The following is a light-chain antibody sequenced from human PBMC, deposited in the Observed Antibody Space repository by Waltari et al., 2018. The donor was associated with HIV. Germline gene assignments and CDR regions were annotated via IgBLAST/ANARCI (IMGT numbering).Light chain of an antibody. Sequence: QSVLTQPPSASGTPGQRVTISCSGSSSNLGSHTVNWYQQLPGTSPKLLIYYNNQRPSGVPDRFSGSKSGTSASLAISGLQAEDEADYYCAAWDDSLMGVFGGGTRLTVL. CDR1: SSNLGSHT. V-gene: IGLV1-44*01. J-gene: IGLJ3*02. CDR3: AAWDDSLMGV. CDR2: YNN.